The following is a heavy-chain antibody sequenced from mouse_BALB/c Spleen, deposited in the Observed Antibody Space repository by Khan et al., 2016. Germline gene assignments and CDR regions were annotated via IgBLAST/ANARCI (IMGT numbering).Heavy chain of an antibody. J-gene: IGHJ4*01. Sequence: EVELVESGGGLVQPGGSLRLSCATSGFTFTDYYMSWVRQPPGKALEWLGFIRNKANGYTTEYSASVKGRFTISRDNSQSILYLQMNTLRAEDSATYYCARGLRAMDYWSQGTSVTVSS. CDR1: GFTFTDYY. CDR3: ARGLRAMDY. D-gene: IGHD1-1*01. CDR2: IRNKANGYTT. V-gene: IGHV7-3*02.